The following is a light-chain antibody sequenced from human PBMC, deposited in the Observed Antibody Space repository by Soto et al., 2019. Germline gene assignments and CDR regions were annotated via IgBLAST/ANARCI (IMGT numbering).Light chain of an antibody. CDR1: QSVSSY. CDR3: QQRSNWPPGWT. CDR2: DAS. Sequence: EIVLTQSPATLSLSPGERATLSCRASQSVSSYLAGYQQKPGQAPRLLIYDASNRATGIPARFSGSGSGTDFTLTLSSLEPEDFAVYYCQQRSNWPPGWTFGQGTKVEIK. V-gene: IGKV3-11*01. J-gene: IGKJ1*01.